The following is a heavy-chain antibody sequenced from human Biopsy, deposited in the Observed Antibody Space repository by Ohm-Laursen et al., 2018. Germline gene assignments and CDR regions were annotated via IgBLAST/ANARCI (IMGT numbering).Heavy chain of an antibody. D-gene: IGHD5-12*01. CDR1: GGSVGSGTFH. J-gene: IGHJ1*01. V-gene: IGHV4-61*01. CDR3: VRQGGYFQN. Sequence: SETLSLTCSVSGGSVGSGTFHWGWIRQPPGKGLEWIGHVYYTGNTNYNPSLKSRVTISMDMSKNQFSLRLSSVTAAGTAVYYCVRQGGYFQNWGPGSQVAVSS. CDR2: VYYTGNT.